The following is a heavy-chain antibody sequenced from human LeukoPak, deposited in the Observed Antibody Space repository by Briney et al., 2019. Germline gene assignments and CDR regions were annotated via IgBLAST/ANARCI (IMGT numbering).Heavy chain of an antibody. CDR1: GFTFSSYW. Sequence: GGSLRLSCAASGFTFSSYWMSWVRQAPGKGLEWVSYISSSGGTIFYSDSGKGRFTISRDNAKNSLHLQMNSLRAEDTAVYYCARGGGRGDYNERYYFDYWGQGTLVTVSS. CDR2: ISSSGGTI. CDR3: ARGGGRGDYNERYYFDY. D-gene: IGHD3-22*01. V-gene: IGHV3-48*04. J-gene: IGHJ4*02.